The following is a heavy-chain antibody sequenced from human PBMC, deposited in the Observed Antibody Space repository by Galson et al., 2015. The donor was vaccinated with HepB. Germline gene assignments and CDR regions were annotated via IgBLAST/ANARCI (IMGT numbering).Heavy chain of an antibody. D-gene: IGHD6-19*01. V-gene: IGHV1-18*04. CDR1: DYTFTSYG. J-gene: IGHJ4*02. CDR2: ISAHNGNT. Sequence: SVKVSCKASDYTFTSYGISWVRQAPGQGLEWMGWISAHNGNTNYARKLQGRVTMTTDRSTTTAYMELMSLRSDDTAVYYCARDRDTSGWYPSRSGRFDYWGQGTLVTVSS. CDR3: ARDRDTSGWYPSRSGRFDY.